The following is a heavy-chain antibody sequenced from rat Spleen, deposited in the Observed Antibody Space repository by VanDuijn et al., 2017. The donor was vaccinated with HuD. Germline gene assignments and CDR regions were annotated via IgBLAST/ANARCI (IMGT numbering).Heavy chain of an antibody. V-gene: IGHV5-22*01. J-gene: IGHJ4*01. CDR2: ITYEGSSN. CDR1: GFTFSDYY. CDR3: ARHSSTYYVMDA. Sequence: EVQLVESGGGLVQPGRSLKLSCAASGFTFSDYYMAWVRQAPKKGLEWVASITYEGSSNYYGDSVKGRVTVSRDNAKNTLSLQMNSLGSEDTATYYCARHSSTYYVMDAWGQGASVTVSS. D-gene: IGHD1-2*01.